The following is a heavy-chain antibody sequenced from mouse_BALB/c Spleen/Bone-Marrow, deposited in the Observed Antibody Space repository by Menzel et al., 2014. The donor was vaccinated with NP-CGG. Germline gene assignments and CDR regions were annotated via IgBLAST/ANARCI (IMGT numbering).Heavy chain of an antibody. CDR3: ARGAYGLFDY. J-gene: IGHJ2*01. D-gene: IGHD6-5*01. Sequence: LQESGAELVKPGASVKMSCKAFGYPFTTYPIEWMRRNHGKNLEWIGNFHPYDDDTKYNEQFKGKAKLTVDKSSTTVSLELSRLTSDDSAVYYCARGAYGLFDYWGQGTTLTVSS. CDR2: FHPYDDDT. CDR1: GYPFTTYP. V-gene: IGHV1-47*01.